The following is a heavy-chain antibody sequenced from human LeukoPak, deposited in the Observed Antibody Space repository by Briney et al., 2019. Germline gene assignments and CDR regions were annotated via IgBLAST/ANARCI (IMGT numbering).Heavy chain of an antibody. V-gene: IGHV4-59*01. CDR3: ARVRHDYGDSFDY. J-gene: IGHJ4*02. D-gene: IGHD4-17*01. CDR1: GGSISSYY. Sequence: SSETLSLTCTVSGGSISSYYWSWIRQPPGKGLEWIGYIYYSGSTNYNPSLKSRVTISVDTSKNQFSLKLSSVTAADTAVYYCARVRHDYGDSFDYWGQGTLVTVSS. CDR2: IYYSGST.